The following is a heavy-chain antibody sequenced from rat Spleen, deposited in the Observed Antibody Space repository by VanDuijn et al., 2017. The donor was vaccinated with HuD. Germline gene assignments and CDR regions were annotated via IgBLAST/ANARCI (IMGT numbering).Heavy chain of an antibody. CDR2: ILSGGST. J-gene: IGHJ2*01. D-gene: IGHD1-7*01. CDR1: GFSLTNSG. Sequence: QVQLKESGPDLVQPSQTLSLTCTVSGFSLTNSGVSWVRQPPGKDLEWIAAILSGGSTYFNSALKSRLSITWDTSESQVFLKMNSLQTEDTAMYFCARSNGYDPFDYWGQGVMVTVSS. V-gene: IGHV2S8*01. CDR3: ARSNGYDPFDY.